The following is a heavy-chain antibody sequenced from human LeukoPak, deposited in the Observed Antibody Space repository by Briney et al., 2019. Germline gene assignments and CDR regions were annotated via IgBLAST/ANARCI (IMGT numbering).Heavy chain of an antibody. Sequence: GGSLRLSCAASGFTFSSYAMSWVRQAPGKGLEWVANIKQDGSEKYYVDSVKGRFTISRDNAKNSLYLQMNSLRAEDTAVYYCANIPNSFGPDYWGQGSLVTVSS. V-gene: IGHV3-7*01. CDR3: ANIPNSFGPDY. CDR1: GFTFSSYA. CDR2: IKQDGSEK. J-gene: IGHJ4*02. D-gene: IGHD3-16*01.